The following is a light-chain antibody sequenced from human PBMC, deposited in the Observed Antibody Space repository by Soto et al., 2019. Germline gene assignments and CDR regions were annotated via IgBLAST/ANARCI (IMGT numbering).Light chain of an antibody. CDR2: DAS. V-gene: IGKV3-11*01. J-gene: IGKJ4*01. CDR3: QQRSNWPLT. Sequence: EVVLTQSPATLSLSPGESATLSCRASQRVGSSLAWYRQKPGQAPRLLIYDASNRAAGIPARFSGSGSGTDFTLTVSSLEPEDFAVYYCQQRSNWPLTFGGGTKVDIK. CDR1: QRVGSS.